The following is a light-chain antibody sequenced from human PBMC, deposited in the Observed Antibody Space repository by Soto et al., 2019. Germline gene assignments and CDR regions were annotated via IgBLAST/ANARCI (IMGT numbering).Light chain of an antibody. CDR2: DVS. Sequence: QSALTQPRSVSGSPGQSVTISCTGTSSDVGGYNYVSWYQQYSGKAPKVMIYDVSKRPSGVPDRFSGSKSGNTASLTISGLQAEDEADYYCCSYAASNTFVFGTGTMVTVL. CDR1: SSDVGGYNY. J-gene: IGLJ1*01. V-gene: IGLV2-11*01. CDR3: CSYAASNTFV.